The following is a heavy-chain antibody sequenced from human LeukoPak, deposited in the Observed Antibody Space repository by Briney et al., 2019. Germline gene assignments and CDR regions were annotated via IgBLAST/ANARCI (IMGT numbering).Heavy chain of an antibody. J-gene: IGHJ4*02. CDR3: AKERSASYYYDSSGYSNYNFDY. CDR2: ISGSGGNT. CDR1: GFXFSSYA. Sequence: GGSLRLSCAASGFXFSSYAMSWVRQAPGKGLEWISVISGSGGNTNYADSVKGRFTISRDNSKNTLYLQMNSLRAEDTAVYYCAKERSASYYYDSSGYSNYNFDYWGQGTLVTISS. D-gene: IGHD3-22*01. V-gene: IGHV3-23*01.